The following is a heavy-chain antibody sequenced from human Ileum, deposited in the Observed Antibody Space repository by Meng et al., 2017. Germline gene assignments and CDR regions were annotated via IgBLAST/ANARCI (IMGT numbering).Heavy chain of an antibody. Sequence: SETLSLTCAVSSDSISSSNWWSWVRQPPGKGLEWIGEISQSGTTNYNPSLKSRVTITGDWSKNQFSLNLNSVTAADTALYYCVKQGMTSYSWGYWGQGTRVTGSS. CDR3: VKQGMTSYSWGY. J-gene: IGHJ4*02. V-gene: IGHV4-4*02. CDR1: SDSISSSNW. CDR2: ISQSGTT. D-gene: IGHD3-9*01.